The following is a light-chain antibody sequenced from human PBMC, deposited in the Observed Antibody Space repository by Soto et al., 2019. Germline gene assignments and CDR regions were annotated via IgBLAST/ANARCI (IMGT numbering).Light chain of an antibody. CDR1: SSDVGIYNF. Sequence: QSVLTQPASVSGSPGQSITISCTGTSSDVGIYNFVSWYQQHPGKAPKLMIYDVNNRPSGVSDRFSGSKSGNTASLNISGLQAEDETDYYCSSYTNSANYVFGTGTKLTVL. J-gene: IGLJ1*01. CDR2: DVN. V-gene: IGLV2-14*03. CDR3: SSYTNSANYV.